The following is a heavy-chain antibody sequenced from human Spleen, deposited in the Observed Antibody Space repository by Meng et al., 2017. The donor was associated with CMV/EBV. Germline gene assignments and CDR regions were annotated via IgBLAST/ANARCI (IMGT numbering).Heavy chain of an antibody. CDR3: AKGYRPYYYGMDV. Sequence: GSLRLSCAASGFTFTNYGINWVRQAPGKGLEWVAFIRYDGSDKYYSDSVKGRFTISRDDSKNTLYLQMNSLRGEDTAVYYCAKGYRPYYYGMDVWGQGTTVTVSS. CDR1: GFTFTNYG. V-gene: IGHV3-30*02. J-gene: IGHJ6*02. CDR2: IRYDGSDK. D-gene: IGHD5-18*01.